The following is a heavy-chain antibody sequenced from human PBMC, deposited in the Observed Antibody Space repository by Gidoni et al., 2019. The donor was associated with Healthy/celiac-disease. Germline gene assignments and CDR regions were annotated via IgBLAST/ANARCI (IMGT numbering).Heavy chain of an antibody. D-gene: IGHD3-22*01. CDR3: ARQPTYYYDSSGYYGFDY. CDR2: IDYSGST. V-gene: IGHV4-39*01. CDR1: GGYISSRSYC. J-gene: IGHJ4*02. Sequence: QLQLQESGPGLVKPSETLSLTCTVSGGYISSRSYCWGGIRQPPGKGLEWIGSIDYSGSTYYNPSLKSRVTISVDTSKNQFSLKLSSVTAADTAVYYCARQPTYYYDSSGYYGFDYWGQGTLVTVSS.